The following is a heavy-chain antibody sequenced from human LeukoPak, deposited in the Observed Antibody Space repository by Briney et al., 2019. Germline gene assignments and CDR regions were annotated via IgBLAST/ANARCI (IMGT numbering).Heavy chain of an antibody. CDR3: ARAVDYGDPSYYFDY. V-gene: IGHV5-51*01. Sequence: GESLKISCKGSGYSFTSYWIGWVRQMPGKGLEWMGIIYPGDSDTRYSPSFQGQVTISADKSISTAYLQWSSLKASDTAMYYCARAVDYGDPSYYFDYWGQGTLVAVSS. D-gene: IGHD4-17*01. J-gene: IGHJ4*02. CDR2: IYPGDSDT. CDR1: GYSFTSYW.